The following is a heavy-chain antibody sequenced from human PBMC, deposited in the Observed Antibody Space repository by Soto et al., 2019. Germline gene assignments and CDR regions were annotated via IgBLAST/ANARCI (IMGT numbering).Heavy chain of an antibody. CDR2: IYTSGST. V-gene: IGHV4-4*07. D-gene: IGHD3-22*01. J-gene: IGHJ4*01. Sequence: PSETLSLTCTLSGGSISSYYWSWIRLPAGKGLEWIGRIYTSGSTNYNPSLKSRVTMSVDTSKNQFSLKLSSVTSADTAAYYCERDWCSSGYYYSDNWGQVTLVT. CDR1: GGSISSYY. CDR3: ERDWCSSGYYYSDN.